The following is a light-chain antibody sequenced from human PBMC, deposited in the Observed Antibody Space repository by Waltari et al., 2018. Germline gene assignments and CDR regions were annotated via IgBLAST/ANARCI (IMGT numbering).Light chain of an antibody. Sequence: DIQMTQSPSTLSASVGDRVTITCRASASISRWLAWYQQKPGKAPKLLIYKASSLESGVPSRFSGSGSGTEFTLTISSLQPDDFATYYCQQYSSYFPTFGQGTKVEIK. CDR3: QQYSSYFPT. CDR1: ASISRW. J-gene: IGKJ1*01. CDR2: KAS. V-gene: IGKV1-5*03.